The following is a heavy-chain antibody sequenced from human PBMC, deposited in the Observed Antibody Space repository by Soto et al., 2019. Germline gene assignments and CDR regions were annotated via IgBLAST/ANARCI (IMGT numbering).Heavy chain of an antibody. Sequence: GGSLRLSCAASGFTFDDYAMHWVRQVPGKGLEWVSGINWNSGSIGYGDSVKGRFTISRDNSKNTLYLQMNSLRAEDTAVYYCAKDQAYYDFWSGSLPHYYYGMDVWGQGTTVTVSS. J-gene: IGHJ6*02. CDR1: GFTFDDYA. V-gene: IGHV3-9*01. CDR2: INWNSGSI. CDR3: AKDQAYYDFWSGSLPHYYYGMDV. D-gene: IGHD3-3*01.